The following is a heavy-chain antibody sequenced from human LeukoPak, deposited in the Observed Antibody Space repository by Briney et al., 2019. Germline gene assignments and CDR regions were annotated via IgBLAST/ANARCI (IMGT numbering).Heavy chain of an antibody. Sequence: VASVKVSCKASGYTFTGYYMQWVRQAPGQGLEWMGWIEPNSGGTNSAQKFQGRVTMTRDTSISTAYMELSSLRSEDTAVYYCARVDRGPDSSGWHRPEYFDYWGQGTLVTVSS. CDR1: GYTFTGYY. J-gene: IGHJ4*02. D-gene: IGHD6-19*01. V-gene: IGHV1-2*02. CDR3: ARVDRGPDSSGWHRPEYFDY. CDR2: IEPNSGGT.